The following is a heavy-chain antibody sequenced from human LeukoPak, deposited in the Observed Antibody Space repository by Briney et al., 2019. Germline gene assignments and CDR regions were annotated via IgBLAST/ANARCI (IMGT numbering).Heavy chain of an antibody. D-gene: IGHD3-9*01. CDR3: ARGPSYYDILTGYYLDDY. J-gene: IGHJ4*02. CDR2: ISAYNGNT. CDR1: GYTFTSYG. V-gene: IGHV1-18*01. Sequence: ASVKVSCKASGYTFTSYGISWVRQAPGQGLEWMGWISAYNGNTNYAQKLQGRVTMTTDTSTSTAYMELRSLRSDDTAVYYCARGPSYYDILTGYYLDDYWGQGTLVTVSS.